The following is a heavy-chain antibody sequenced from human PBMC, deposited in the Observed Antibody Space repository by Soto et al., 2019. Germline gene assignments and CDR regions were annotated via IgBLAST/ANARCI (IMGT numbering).Heavy chain of an antibody. CDR1: GFTFSNAW. D-gene: IGHD5-18*01. Sequence: GGSLRLSCAASGFTFSNAWMNWVRQAPGKGLEWVGRIKSKTDGGTTEYRAPVKGSFTISRGDSKNTRYLQMNSLKTGDTAGYYCTTGIQLWSRYAFDIWGQGTMVTVSS. V-gene: IGHV3-15*07. J-gene: IGHJ3*02. CDR2: IKSKTDGGTT. CDR3: TTGIQLWSRYAFDI.